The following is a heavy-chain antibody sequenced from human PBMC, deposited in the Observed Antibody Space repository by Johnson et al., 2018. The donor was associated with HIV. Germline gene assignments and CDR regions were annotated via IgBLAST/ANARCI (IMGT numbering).Heavy chain of an antibody. Sequence: VQLVESGGGLVQPGGSLRLSCAASGFTFSSYWMSWVRQAPGKGLEWVANIKQDGSEKHYVDSGKGRLIIPRDNAKNSLYLQMNSLRAEDTAVYYCARDKDSSGYYYNDAFDIWGQGTMVTVSS. CDR2: IKQDGSEK. CDR1: GFTFSSYW. J-gene: IGHJ3*02. CDR3: ARDKDSSGYYYNDAFDI. D-gene: IGHD3-22*01. V-gene: IGHV3-7*01.